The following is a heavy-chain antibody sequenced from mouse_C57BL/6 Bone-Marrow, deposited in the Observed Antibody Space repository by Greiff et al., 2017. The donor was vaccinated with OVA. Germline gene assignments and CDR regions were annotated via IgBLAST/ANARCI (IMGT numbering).Heavy chain of an antibody. Sequence: EVKLVESGGGLVKPGGSLKLSCAASGFTFSDYGMHWVRQAPEKGLEWVAYISSGSSTIYYADTVKGRFTITRDNAKNTLFLQMTSLRSEDTAMYYCASRNYYGSSGWGYFDVWGTGTTVTVSS. CDR1: GFTFSDYG. V-gene: IGHV5-17*01. CDR2: ISSGSSTI. J-gene: IGHJ1*03. D-gene: IGHD1-1*01. CDR3: ASRNYYGSSGWGYFDV.